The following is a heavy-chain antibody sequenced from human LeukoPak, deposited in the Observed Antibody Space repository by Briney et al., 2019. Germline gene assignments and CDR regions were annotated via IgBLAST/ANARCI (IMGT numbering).Heavy chain of an antibody. CDR3: ARPLRFNNNMDV. J-gene: IGHJ6*02. CDR1: GFTFRSHA. D-gene: IGHD3-3*01. Sequence: GGSLRLSCVGSGFTFRSHAMSWVRQAPEKGLEFVSGIYENGGTTYYADSVKGRFSISRDNSKNTMYLQMNSLRAEDTAVYYCARPLRFNNNMDVWGQGTTVTVSS. CDR2: IYENGGTT. V-gene: IGHV3-23*01.